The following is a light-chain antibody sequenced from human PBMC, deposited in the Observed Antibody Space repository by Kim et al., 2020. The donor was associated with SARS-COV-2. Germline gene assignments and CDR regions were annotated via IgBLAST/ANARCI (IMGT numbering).Light chain of an antibody. J-gene: IGKJ1*01. CDR2: KAS. V-gene: IGKV1-5*03. CDR1: QSISSW. Sequence: DIQMTQSPTTLSASVGDRVTITCRASQSISSWLAWYQQKPGKAPKLLIYKASNLERGVPSRFSGSGSVTEFTLTISSLQPDDFATYYCQQYSSYPWTIGQGTKVDIK. CDR3: QQYSSYPWT.